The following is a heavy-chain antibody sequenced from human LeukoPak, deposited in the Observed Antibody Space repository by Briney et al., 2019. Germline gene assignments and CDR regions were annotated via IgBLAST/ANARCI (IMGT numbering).Heavy chain of an antibody. D-gene: IGHD3-3*01. CDR3: ARVSEIDFWSGQTYDY. Sequence: LGASVKVSCKASGYTFTSYYMHWVRQAPGQGLEWMGIINPSGGSTSYAQKFQGRVTMTRDMSTSTVYMELSSLRSEDTAVYYCARVSEIDFWSGQTYDYWGQGTLVTVSS. CDR1: GYTFTSYY. V-gene: IGHV1-46*01. CDR2: INPSGGST. J-gene: IGHJ4*02.